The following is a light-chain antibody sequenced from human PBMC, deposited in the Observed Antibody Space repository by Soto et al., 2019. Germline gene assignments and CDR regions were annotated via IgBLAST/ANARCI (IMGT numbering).Light chain of an antibody. CDR3: YSSRSSSSTFYV. CDR1: SNDIGGSNY. J-gene: IGLJ1*01. Sequence: QSALTQPASVSGSPGQSITISCAGTSNDIGGSNYVSWYQQHPGKAPKLMIYGVSNRPSGVSNRFSGSKSGNTASLTISGLQAEDEADYFCYSSRSSSSTFYVFGTGTKLTVL. CDR2: GVS. V-gene: IGLV2-14*03.